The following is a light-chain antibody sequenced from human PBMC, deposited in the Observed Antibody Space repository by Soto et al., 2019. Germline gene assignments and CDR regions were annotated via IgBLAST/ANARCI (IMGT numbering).Light chain of an antibody. CDR2: GAS. J-gene: IGKJ3*01. Sequence: EIVMTQSPATLSVSPGERATLSCRASQSVSSNLAWYQQKPGQAPRLLIYGASTRATGIPARFSGSGSGTEFTLTISSLQSEDVVVYDCQEYNNWPFTFGPGTKVYIK. CDR1: QSVSSN. CDR3: QEYNNWPFT. V-gene: IGKV3-15*01.